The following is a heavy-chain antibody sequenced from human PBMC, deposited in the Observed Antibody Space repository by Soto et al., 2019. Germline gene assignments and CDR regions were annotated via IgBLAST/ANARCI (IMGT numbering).Heavy chain of an antibody. Sequence: EVQLVESGGGLVKPGGSLRLSCVASGFTFSNYDMNWVRQAPGKGLEWVSSISGSRIYIYYADSGKGRFTTSRDNAKNALYLQMNSLRAEDTAVYYWAGYCSSPTCYGDVYGGQGTLVTVSS. CDR2: ISGSRIYI. CDR3: AGYCSSPTCYGDVY. J-gene: IGHJ4*02. D-gene: IGHD2-2*01. V-gene: IGHV3-21*01. CDR1: GFTFSNYD.